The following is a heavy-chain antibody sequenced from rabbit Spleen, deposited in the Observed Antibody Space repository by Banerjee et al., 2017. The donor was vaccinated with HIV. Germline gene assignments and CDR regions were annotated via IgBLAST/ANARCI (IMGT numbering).Heavy chain of an antibody. D-gene: IGHD4-1*01. Sequence: QEQLVESGGGLVTLGGSLKLSCKASGIDFSDHHYMCWVRQAPGKGLEWIACIDGGRSGSIYYASWAKGRFTISKTSSTTVTLQVTSLTAADTATYFCARDLAAIIGWNFGLWGQGTLVTVS. CDR3: ARDLAAIIGWNFGL. J-gene: IGHJ6*01. V-gene: IGHV1S45*01. CDR2: IDGGRSGSI. CDR1: GIDFSDHHY.